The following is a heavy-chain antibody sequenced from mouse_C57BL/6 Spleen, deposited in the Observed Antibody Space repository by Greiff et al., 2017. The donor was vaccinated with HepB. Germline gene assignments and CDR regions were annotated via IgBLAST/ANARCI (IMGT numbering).Heavy chain of an antibody. D-gene: IGHD1-1*01. CDR3: ARYYYGSSYTAY. V-gene: IGHV1-22*01. J-gene: IGHJ3*01. CDR2: INPNNGGT. Sequence: EVKLMESGPELVKPGASVKMSCKASGYTFTDYNMPWVKQSHGKSLEWIGYINPNNGGTNYNQKFKGKATLTVNKSSSTAYLELRSLTSEDSAVYYCARYYYGSSYTAYWGQGTLGTVSA. CDR1: GYTFTDYN.